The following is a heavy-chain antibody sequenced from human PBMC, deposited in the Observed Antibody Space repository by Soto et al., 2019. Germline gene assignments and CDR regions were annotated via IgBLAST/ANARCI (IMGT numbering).Heavy chain of an antibody. D-gene: IGHD3-3*01. CDR3: ARHAYDFWSGHPNPRYYYVMDV. CDR2: IYPGDSNT. V-gene: IGHV5-51*01. Sequence: PGESLKISCKGSGYSFTSYWIGWVRQMPGKGLEWMGIIYPGDSNTRYSPSLQGQVTISVDKSISTAYLQWSSLKATDTAMYYCARHAYDFWSGHPNPRYYYVMDVWAQGTTVTVSS. J-gene: IGHJ6*02. CDR1: GYSFTSYW.